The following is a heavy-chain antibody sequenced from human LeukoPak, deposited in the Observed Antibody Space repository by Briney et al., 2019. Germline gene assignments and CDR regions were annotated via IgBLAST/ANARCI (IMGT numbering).Heavy chain of an antibody. CDR2: IYYSGST. CDR1: GGSISSYY. V-gene: IGHV4-59*01. D-gene: IGHD2-2*01. J-gene: IGHJ3*02. Sequence: SETLSLTCAVYGGSISSYYWSWIRQPPGKGLEWIGYIYYSGSTNYNPSLKSRVTISVDTSKNQFSLKLSSVTAADTAVYYCARDVPAGSDAFDIWGQGTMVTVSS. CDR3: ARDVPAGSDAFDI.